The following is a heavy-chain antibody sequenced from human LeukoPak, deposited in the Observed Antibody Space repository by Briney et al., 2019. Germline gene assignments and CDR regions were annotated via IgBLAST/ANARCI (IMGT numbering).Heavy chain of an antibody. CDR3: AREGSGFYYFDY. V-gene: IGHV3-20*04. J-gene: IGHJ4*02. D-gene: IGHD6-19*01. Sequence: PGRSLRLSCAASGFTFYDHGMNWVRQAPGKGLEWVSGINWSGGSTGYAESVKGRFTTSRDNARNSLYLQMDSLRAEDTPLYYCAREGSGFYYFDYWGQGILVTVSS. CDR1: GFTFYDHG. CDR2: INWSGGST.